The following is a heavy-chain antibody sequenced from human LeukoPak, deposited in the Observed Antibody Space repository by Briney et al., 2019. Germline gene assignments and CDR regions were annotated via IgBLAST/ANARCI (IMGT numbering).Heavy chain of an antibody. V-gene: IGHV4-34*01. D-gene: IGHD3-10*01. CDR1: GGSFSGYY. CDR2: INHSGST. CDR3: ARGFLLWFGESNWFDP. J-gene: IGHJ5*02. Sequence: SETLSLTCAVYGGSFSGYYWSWIRQPPGKGLEWIGEINHSGSTNYNPSLKSRVTISVDTSKNQFSLKLSSVTAADTAVYYCARGFLLWFGESNWFDPWGQGTLVTVSS.